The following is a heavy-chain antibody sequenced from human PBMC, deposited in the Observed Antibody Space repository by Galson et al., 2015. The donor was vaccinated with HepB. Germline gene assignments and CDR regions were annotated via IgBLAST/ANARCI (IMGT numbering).Heavy chain of an antibody. CDR1: GYRFTDYW. J-gene: IGHJ3*02. CDR3: ARQRLSDI. V-gene: IGHV5-51*01. D-gene: IGHD2-21*02. Sequence: QSGAEVKKPGESLKNSCQGSGYRFTDYWNGWVRQMPGKGLEWMGMIYPGDSDTKYSPSFQGQVTISANKSISTAYLQWSSLKASDTAMYYCARQRLSDIWGQGTMVTVSS. CDR2: IYPGDSDT.